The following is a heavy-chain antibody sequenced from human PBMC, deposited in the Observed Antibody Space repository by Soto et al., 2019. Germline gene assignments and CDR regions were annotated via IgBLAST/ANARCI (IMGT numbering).Heavy chain of an antibody. V-gene: IGHV4-30-4*01. CDR2: IYYSGST. CDR3: ARGTPYDY. Sequence: QVQLQESGPGLVKPSQTLSLTCTVSGGSISSGDYYWGWIRQPPGRGLEWIGYIYYSGSTYYNSSLKSRLTISVDTSKNQFSLKLTSVTAADTAVYYCARGTPYDYWGQGSLVIVSS. J-gene: IGHJ4*02. CDR1: GGSISSGDYY.